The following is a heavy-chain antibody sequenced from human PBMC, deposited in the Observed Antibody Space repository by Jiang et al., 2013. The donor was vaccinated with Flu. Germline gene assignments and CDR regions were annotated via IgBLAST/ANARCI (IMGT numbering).Heavy chain of an antibody. D-gene: IGHD2-2*01. V-gene: IGHV4-39*01. Sequence: GPGLVKPSETLSLTCTVSGGSISSRSYYWGWIRQPPGKGLEWIGSIYYSGSTYYNPSLKSRVTISVDTSKNQFSLKLNSVTAADTAVYYCARHPALHYAFDIWGQGTTVTVSS. CDR2: IYYSGST. J-gene: IGHJ3*02. CDR1: GGSISSRSYY. CDR3: ARHPALHYAFDI.